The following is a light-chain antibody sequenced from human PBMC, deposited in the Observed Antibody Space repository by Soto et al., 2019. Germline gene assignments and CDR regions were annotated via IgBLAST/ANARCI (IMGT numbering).Light chain of an antibody. CDR3: QQRGKWPPT. Sequence: TVLTQSPATLSLFPGDRATLSCRASQTVSTYLAWYQQKPGQPPRLLISDTSNRATGIPARFSGSGSGTDFTLTISRLEPEDFAVYYCQQRGKWPPTFGQGTKLEIK. J-gene: IGKJ2*01. V-gene: IGKV3-11*01. CDR1: QTVSTY. CDR2: DTS.